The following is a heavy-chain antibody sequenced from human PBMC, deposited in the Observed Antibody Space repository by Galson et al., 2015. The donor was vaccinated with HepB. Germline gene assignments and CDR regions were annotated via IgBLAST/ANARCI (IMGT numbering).Heavy chain of an antibody. CDR1: GFTFSSYW. CDR3: ANLVRRSSWFDP. CDR2: IKEDGSEK. D-gene: IGHD1-26*01. V-gene: IGHV3-7*03. Sequence: SLRLSCAASGFTFSSYWMSWVRQAPGKGLEWVANIKEDGSEKYYVDSVKGRFTISRDNAKTSLYLQMNSLRAEDTAVYYCANLVRRSSWFDPWGQGTLVTVSS. J-gene: IGHJ5*02.